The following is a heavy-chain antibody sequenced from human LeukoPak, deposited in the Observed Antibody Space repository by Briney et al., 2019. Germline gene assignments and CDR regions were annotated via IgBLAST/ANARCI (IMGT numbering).Heavy chain of an antibody. J-gene: IGHJ6*02. CDR3: ARGTLRYCSSTSFSRGWIQLWSYYYYGMDV. V-gene: IGHV1-69*04. Sequence: GSSVKVSCKASGGTFSSYAISWVRQAPGQGLEWMGRIIPTFGIANYAQKFQGRVTITADKSTSTAYMELSSLRSEDTAVYYCARGTLRYCSSTSFSRGWIQLWSYYYYGMDVWGQGTTVTVSS. D-gene: IGHD2-2*01. CDR1: GGTFSSYA. CDR2: IIPTFGIA.